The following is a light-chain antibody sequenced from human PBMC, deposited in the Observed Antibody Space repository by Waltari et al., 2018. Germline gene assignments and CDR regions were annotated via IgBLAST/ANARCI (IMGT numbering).Light chain of an antibody. CDR2: VKN. V-gene: IGLV3-19*01. Sequence: SSELTQDPAVSVALGQTVRITCQGDSLRSYYASWYQQQPGQAPVLVIYVKNNRPSAIPDRFSGSSSGNTASLTITGAQAEDEADYYCNSRDSSGNHLVFGGGTKLTVL. J-gene: IGLJ2*01. CDR1: SLRSYY. CDR3: NSRDSSGNHLV.